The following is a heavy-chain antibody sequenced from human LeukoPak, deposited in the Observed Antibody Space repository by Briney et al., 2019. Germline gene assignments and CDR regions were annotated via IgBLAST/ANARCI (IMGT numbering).Heavy chain of an antibody. V-gene: IGHV1-8*01. J-gene: IGHJ4*02. CDR3: ARDHYSGSYRTDY. CDR1: GYTFTSYD. CDR2: MNPNSGNT. Sequence: ASVKVSCKASGYTFTSYDINWVRQATGQGLEWMGWMNPNSGNTGYAQKFQGRVTMTTDTSITTAYMELTRLTSDDTALYFCARDHYSGSYRTDYWGQGTLVTVSS. D-gene: IGHD1-26*01.